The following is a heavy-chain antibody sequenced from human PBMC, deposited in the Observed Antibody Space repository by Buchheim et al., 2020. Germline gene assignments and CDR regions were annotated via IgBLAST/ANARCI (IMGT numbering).Heavy chain of an antibody. D-gene: IGHD5-18*01. Sequence: QVQLVQSGAEVKKPGSSVKVSCKASGGTFSSYAISWVRQAPGQGLEWMGGIIPIFGTANYAQKFQGRVTITADESTSTAYMELSSQRSEDTAVYYCARDRDTAMVSADYYYGMDVWGQGTT. J-gene: IGHJ6*02. CDR1: GGTFSSYA. V-gene: IGHV1-69*01. CDR2: IIPIFGTA. CDR3: ARDRDTAMVSADYYYGMDV.